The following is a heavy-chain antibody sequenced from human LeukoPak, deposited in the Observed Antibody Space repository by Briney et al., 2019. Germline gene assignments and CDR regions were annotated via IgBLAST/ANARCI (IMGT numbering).Heavy chain of an antibody. CDR3: ARMMSGWLLDAFDI. J-gene: IGHJ3*02. Sequence: SETLSLTCTVSGGSISSYYWSWIRQPPGKGLEWIGYIYYSGTTNYNPSLKSRVTISVDMSKNQFSLKLNSVTAADTAVYYCARMMSGWLLDAFDIWGQGTMVTVSS. V-gene: IGHV4-59*01. CDR1: GGSISSYY. D-gene: IGHD3-22*01. CDR2: IYYSGTT.